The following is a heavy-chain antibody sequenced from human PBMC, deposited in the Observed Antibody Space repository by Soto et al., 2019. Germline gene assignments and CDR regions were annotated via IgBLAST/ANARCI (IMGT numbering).Heavy chain of an antibody. CDR3: ARDDTTGLFDF. CDR1: TCSIRTYY. J-gene: IGHJ4*02. CDR2: ISHTGRT. V-gene: IGHV4-59*01. Sequence: PXDTLSLTCSVSTCSIRTYYWTWIRQSPGKGLEWIGQISHTGRTKYNPSLESRVTISVDTSRKQFSLKLTSVTAADTALYYCARDDTTGLFDFWGQGTLVTVSS. D-gene: IGHD4-17*01.